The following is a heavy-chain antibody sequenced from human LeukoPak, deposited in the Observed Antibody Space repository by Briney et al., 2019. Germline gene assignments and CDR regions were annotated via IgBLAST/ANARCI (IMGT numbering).Heavy chain of an antibody. CDR2: IIPIFGTA. J-gene: IGHJ4*02. Sequence: ASVKVSCKASGGTFSSYAISWVRQAPGQGLEWMGGIIPIFGTANYAQKFQGRVTITADESTSTAYMELSSLRSDDTAVYYCAREGDPMIVQNLYYFDYWGQGTLVTVSS. CDR3: AREGDPMIVQNLYYFDY. V-gene: IGHV1-69*13. D-gene: IGHD3-22*01. CDR1: GGTFSSYA.